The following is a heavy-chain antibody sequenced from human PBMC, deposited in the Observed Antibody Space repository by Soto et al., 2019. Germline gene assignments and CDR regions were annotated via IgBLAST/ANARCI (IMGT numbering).Heavy chain of an antibody. CDR2: ISSSSSTI. D-gene: IGHD3-3*01. Sequence: GGSLRLSCGASGFTFSSFARSWIRQDPGKGLEWVSDISSSSSTIYYADSVKGRFTISRDNAKNSLYLQMNSLRAEDTAVYYCASHLNYYDFWSGYYDPYYYYYMDVWGKGTTVTVSS. V-gene: IGHV3-48*01. CDR1: GFTFSSFA. CDR3: ASHLNYYDFWSGYYDPYYYYYMDV. J-gene: IGHJ6*03.